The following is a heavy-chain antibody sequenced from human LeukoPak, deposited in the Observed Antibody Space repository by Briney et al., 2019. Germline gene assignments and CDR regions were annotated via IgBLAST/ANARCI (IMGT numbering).Heavy chain of an antibody. CDR3: AREDAFDI. V-gene: IGHV4-59*01. CDR2: LFYTGNT. J-gene: IGHJ3*02. Sequence: SETLSLTCTISGGPIRNYYWSWIRQSPEKGLEWIAYLFYTGNTKYNPSLESRATISVDMSKNQIFLNLTSVTAADTALYYCAREDAFDIWGPGTMVTVSA. CDR1: GGPIRNYY.